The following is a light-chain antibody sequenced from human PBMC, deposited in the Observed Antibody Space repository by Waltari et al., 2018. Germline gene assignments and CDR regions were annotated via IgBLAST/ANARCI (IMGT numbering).Light chain of an antibody. CDR2: KAT. J-gene: IGKJ4*01. V-gene: IGKV1-13*02. CDR3: QHGYGTPLT. CDR1: QGISNT. Sequence: IHMTQSPSSLSASIGDRVTITCQASQGISNTLAWYQQKPGKAPTLLIYKATTLQSGVPSRFSGSGSGTGFTRPINNLQPEDFATYYCQHGYGTPLTFGGGPKVEIK.